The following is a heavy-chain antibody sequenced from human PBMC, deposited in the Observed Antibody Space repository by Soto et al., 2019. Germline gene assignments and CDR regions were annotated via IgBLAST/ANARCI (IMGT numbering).Heavy chain of an antibody. Sequence: GGSLRLSCAASGFTFSSYEVNWVRQAPGKGLEWVSYISNSGSPIYYADSVKGRFTVSRDNAKNSLYLQMNSLRAEDTAVYFCARDYAPAHKFDYWGQGTLVTVSS. D-gene: IGHD3-16*01. CDR2: ISNSGSPI. J-gene: IGHJ4*02. CDR3: ARDYAPAHKFDY. V-gene: IGHV3-48*03. CDR1: GFTFSSYE.